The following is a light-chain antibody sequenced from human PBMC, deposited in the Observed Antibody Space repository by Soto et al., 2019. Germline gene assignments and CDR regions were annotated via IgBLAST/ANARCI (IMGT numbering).Light chain of an antibody. CDR1: SSNIGAGYD. Sequence: QSVLTQPPSVSGAPGQRVTISCTGSSSNIGAGYDVHWYQHLPGTAPKLLIYANSDRPSGVPDRFSGSKSGTSASLAITGLQAEDEADYYCQSYDSSLTVGVFGGGTQLTVL. J-gene: IGLJ3*02. CDR3: QSYDSSLTVGV. CDR2: ANS. V-gene: IGLV1-40*01.